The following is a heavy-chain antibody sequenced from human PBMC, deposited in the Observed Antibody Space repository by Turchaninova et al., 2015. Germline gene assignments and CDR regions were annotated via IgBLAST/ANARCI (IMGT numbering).Heavy chain of an antibody. V-gene: IGHV1-3*01. J-gene: IGHJ4*02. CDR3: ARGLGTEVGDY. Sequence: QVQLVQSGAEVKKPGASVKVSCKASGYPLSNYAIHWVRQAPGQRLEWRGWINAGNRNTKYAQKFQGRVTIASDTSASTAYMELSSLKSEDTAVYYCARGLGTEVGDYWGQGTLVTVSS. CDR2: INAGNRNT. D-gene: IGHD7-27*01. CDR1: GYPLSNYA.